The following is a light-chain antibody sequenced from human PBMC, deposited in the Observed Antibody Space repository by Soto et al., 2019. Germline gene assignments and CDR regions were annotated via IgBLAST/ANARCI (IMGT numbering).Light chain of an antibody. CDR1: QGISNY. CDR2: AAS. V-gene: IGKV1-27*01. Sequence: DIQMTQSPSSLSESVRDRPNITCRPRQGISNYLAWYQQKPGKVPKLLIYAASTLQSGVPSRFSGSGSGTDFTLIISGLQPDDSATYYCQQYTNTNNPWMFGQGTKVDI. CDR3: QQYTNTNNPWM. J-gene: IGKJ1*01.